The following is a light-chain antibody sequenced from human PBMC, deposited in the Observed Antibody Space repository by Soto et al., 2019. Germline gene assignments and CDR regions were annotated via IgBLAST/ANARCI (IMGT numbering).Light chain of an antibody. J-gene: IGLJ3*02. CDR3: VAWDDSLSGRV. Sequence: QSVLTQPPSASGTPGQRVTMSCSGSSSNIGSNYVYWYQQLPGTAPKLPIYRNNQRPSGVPDRFSGSKSGTSASLAISGLRSEDEADYYCVAWDDSLSGRVFGGGTKLTVL. V-gene: IGLV1-47*01. CDR2: RNN. CDR1: SSNIGSNY.